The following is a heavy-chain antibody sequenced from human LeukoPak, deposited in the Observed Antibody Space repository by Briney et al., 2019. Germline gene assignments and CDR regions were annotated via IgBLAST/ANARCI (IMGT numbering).Heavy chain of an antibody. CDR2: IYYSGST. CDR3: ARTRYYYNSRSYGAPYYFDY. CDR1: GGSIASGDYS. D-gene: IGHD3-10*01. J-gene: IGHJ4*02. Sequence: SETLSLTCAVSGGSIASGDYSWSWIRQPPGKGLEWIGYIYYSGSTYYNPSLKSRLSISVDTSKNQFSLKLSSVTAADTAVYYCARTRYYYNSRSYGAPYYFDYWGQGTLVTVSS. V-gene: IGHV4-30-4*07.